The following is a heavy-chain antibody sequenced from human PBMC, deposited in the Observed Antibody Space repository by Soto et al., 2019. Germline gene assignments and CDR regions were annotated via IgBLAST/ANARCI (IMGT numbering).Heavy chain of an antibody. Sequence: EVQLVESGGGLVKPGGSLRLSCAASGFTFSSYSMNWVRQAPGKGLEWVSSISSSSSYIYYADSVKGRFTISRDNAQKSLCLQMNSLRAEDTGVYYCARGYHYYDSSGYDKWDAFDIWGQGTMVTVSS. D-gene: IGHD3-22*01. CDR1: GFTFSSYS. CDR3: ARGYHYYDSSGYDKWDAFDI. J-gene: IGHJ3*02. CDR2: ISSSSSYI. V-gene: IGHV3-21*01.